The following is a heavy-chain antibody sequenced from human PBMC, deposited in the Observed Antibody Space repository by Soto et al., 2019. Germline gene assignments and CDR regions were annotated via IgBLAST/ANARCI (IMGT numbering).Heavy chain of an antibody. CDR3: ARGLGGARTYFDY. J-gene: IGHJ4*02. Sequence: QAQLVQSGAEEKKPGASVKVSCKASGYTFTSYGMHWVRQAPGQRLEWMGWINAGNGNTKYSQKFQGRVTITRDTSASTAYMELSSLRSEDTAVYYCARGLGGARTYFDYWGQGTLVTVSS. CDR2: INAGNGNT. CDR1: GYTFTSYG. D-gene: IGHD3-10*01. V-gene: IGHV1-3*05.